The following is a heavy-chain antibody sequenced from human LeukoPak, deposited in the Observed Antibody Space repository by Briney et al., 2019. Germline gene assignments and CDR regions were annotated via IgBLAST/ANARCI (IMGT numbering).Heavy chain of an antibody. CDR1: GFTFDDYG. Sequence: GGSLRLSCAASGFTFDDYGMSWVRQAPGKGLEWVGRIKSKTDGGTTDYAAPVKGRFTISRDDSKNTLYLQMNSLKTEDTAVYYCTTRYVWGSYRPSEYFQHWGQGTLVTVSS. V-gene: IGHV3-15*01. CDR3: TTRYVWGSYRPSEYFQH. D-gene: IGHD3-16*02. CDR2: IKSKTDGGTT. J-gene: IGHJ1*01.